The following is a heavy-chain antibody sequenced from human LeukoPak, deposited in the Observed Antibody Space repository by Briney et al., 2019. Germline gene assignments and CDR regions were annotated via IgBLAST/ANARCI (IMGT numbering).Heavy chain of an antibody. CDR1: GFTFSNYW. V-gene: IGHV3-7*03. J-gene: IGHJ6*02. CDR2: INRDGSER. CDR3: ARRNAMDV. Sequence: GGSLRLSCAASGFTFSNYWMTWVRQAPGKGLEWVANINRDGSERYYVDSVKGRFTIPRDDAKSSLYLQMNSLRAEDTAVYYCARRNAMDVWGQGTTVIVFS.